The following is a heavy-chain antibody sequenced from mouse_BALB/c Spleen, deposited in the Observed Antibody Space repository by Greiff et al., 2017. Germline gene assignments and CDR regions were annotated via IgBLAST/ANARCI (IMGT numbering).Heavy chain of an antibody. CDR1: GFTFSSYA. J-gene: IGHJ4*01. CDR3: ARQAVVYDAAMDY. D-gene: IGHD2-14*01. CDR2: ISSGGSYT. V-gene: IGHV5-9-3*01. Sequence: EVQLVESGGGLVKPGGSLKLSCAASGFTFSSYAMSWVRQTPEKRLEWVATISSGGSYTYYPDSVKGRFTISRDNAKNTLYLQMSSLRSEDTAMYYCARQAVVYDAAMDYWGQGTSVTVSA.